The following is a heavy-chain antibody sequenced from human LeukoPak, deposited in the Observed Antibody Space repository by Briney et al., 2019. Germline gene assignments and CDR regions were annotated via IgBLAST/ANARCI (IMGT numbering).Heavy chain of an antibody. Sequence: GGSLRLSCAASGFTFSSYSMNWVRQAPGKELEWVSHITASGTAMFYADSVKGRFTISRDNAKNSLYLQMNSLRDEDTAVYYCARNAAAGTYNWFDPWGQGTLVTVFS. D-gene: IGHD6-13*01. CDR3: ARNAAAGTYNWFDP. CDR1: GFTFSSYS. J-gene: IGHJ5*02. V-gene: IGHV3-48*02. CDR2: ITASGTAM.